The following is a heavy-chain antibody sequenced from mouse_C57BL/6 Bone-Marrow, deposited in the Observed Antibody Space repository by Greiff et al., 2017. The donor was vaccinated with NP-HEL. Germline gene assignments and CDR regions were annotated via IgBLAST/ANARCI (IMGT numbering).Heavy chain of an antibody. J-gene: IGHJ4*01. D-gene: IGHD1-1*01. V-gene: IGHV1-84*01. CDR1: GYTFTDYY. Sequence: QVHVKQSGPELVKPGASVKLSCKASGYTFTDYYINWVKQRPGQGLEWIGWIYPGSGNTKYNEKFKGKATLTVDTSSSTAYMQLSSLTSEDAAVYFCARWYYGSRYAMDYWGQGTSVTVSS. CDR3: ARWYYGSRYAMDY. CDR2: IYPGSGNT.